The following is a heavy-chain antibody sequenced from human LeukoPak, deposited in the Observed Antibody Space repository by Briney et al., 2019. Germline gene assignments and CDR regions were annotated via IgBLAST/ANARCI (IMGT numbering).Heavy chain of an antibody. CDR2: ISSSSSYI. CDR3: ARDSVRSRGGAFDI. V-gene: IGHV3-21*01. D-gene: IGHD2-15*01. Sequence: GGSLRLSCAASGFTFSSYEMNWVRQAPGKGLEWVSSISSSSSYIYYADSVKGRFTISRDNAKNSLYLQMNSLRAEDTAVYYCARDSVRSRGGAFDIWGQGTMVTVSS. CDR1: GFTFSSYE. J-gene: IGHJ3*02.